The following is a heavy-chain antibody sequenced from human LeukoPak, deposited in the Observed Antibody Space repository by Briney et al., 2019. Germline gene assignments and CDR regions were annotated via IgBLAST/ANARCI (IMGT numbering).Heavy chain of an antibody. CDR2: IWYDGSNK. Sequence: GGSLRLSCAASGFTFSSYGMHWVRQAPGKGLEWVAVIWYDGSNKYYADSVKGRFTISRDNSKNTLYLQMNSLRAEDTAVYYCAKTHSSSWRDYFDYWGQGTLATVSS. CDR3: AKTHSSSWRDYFDY. CDR1: GFTFSSYG. V-gene: IGHV3-33*06. D-gene: IGHD6-13*01. J-gene: IGHJ4*02.